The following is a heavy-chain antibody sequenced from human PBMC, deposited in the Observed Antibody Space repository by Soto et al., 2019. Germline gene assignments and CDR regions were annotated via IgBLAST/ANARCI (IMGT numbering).Heavy chain of an antibody. CDR1: GFTFSSYA. CDR3: ARDPTTMVRGVIDY. Sequence: QVQLVESGGGVVQPGTSLRLSCAASGFTFSSYAMHCVRQAPGKGLEWVAIISSDGTNKYYADSVKGRFTISRDNSKNTLYLQLNSLRAEDTAVFYCARDPTTMVRGVIDYWGQGTLVTVSS. CDR2: ISSDGTNK. D-gene: IGHD3-10*01. V-gene: IGHV3-30-3*01. J-gene: IGHJ4*02.